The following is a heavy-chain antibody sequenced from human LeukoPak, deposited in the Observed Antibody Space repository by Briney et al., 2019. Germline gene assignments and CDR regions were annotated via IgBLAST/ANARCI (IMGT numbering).Heavy chain of an antibody. Sequence: PSETLSLTCTVSGGSISSYYWSWIRQPPGKGLEWIGYIYYSGSTNYNPSLKSRVTTSVDTSKNQFSLKLSSVTAADTAVYYCARTLESYPAEYFQHWGQGTLVTVSS. CDR1: GGSISSYY. CDR3: ARTLESYPAEYFQH. CDR2: IYYSGST. J-gene: IGHJ1*01. V-gene: IGHV4-59*01. D-gene: IGHD1-26*01.